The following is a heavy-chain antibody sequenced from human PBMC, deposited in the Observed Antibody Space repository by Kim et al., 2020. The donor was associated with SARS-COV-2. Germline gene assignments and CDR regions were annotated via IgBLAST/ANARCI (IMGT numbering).Heavy chain of an antibody. J-gene: IGHJ4*02. CDR1: GGSISSSNW. D-gene: IGHD4-17*01. CDR2: IYHSGST. Sequence: SETLSLTCAVSGGSISSSNWWSWVRQPPGKGLEWIGEIYHSGSTNYNPSLKSRVTISVDKSKNQFSLKLSSVTAADTAVYYCARDERVTTVVTPLGYWGQGTLVTVSS. CDR3: ARDERVTTVVTPLGY. V-gene: IGHV4-4*02.